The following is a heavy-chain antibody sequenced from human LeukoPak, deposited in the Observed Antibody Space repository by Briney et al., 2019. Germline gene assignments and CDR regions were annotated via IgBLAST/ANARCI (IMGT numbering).Heavy chain of an antibody. CDR2: INASGGRT. CDR1: GIIFSSYA. Sequence: GGSLRLSCAASGIIFSSYAMSWVRQAPGKGLEWVSSINASGGRTYYADSVKGRFTISRDNSKNTLYLQMNSLRAEDTATYYCAKVGGTQVYWGQGTLVTVSS. V-gene: IGHV3-23*01. D-gene: IGHD1-26*01. J-gene: IGHJ4*02. CDR3: AKVGGTQVY.